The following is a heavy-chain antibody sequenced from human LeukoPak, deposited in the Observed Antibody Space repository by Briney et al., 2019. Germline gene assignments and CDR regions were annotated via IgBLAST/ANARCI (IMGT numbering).Heavy chain of an antibody. CDR1: GYTFTGYY. J-gene: IGHJ4*02. CDR2: INTNTGNP. D-gene: IGHD3-22*01. CDR3: ASGSTSGDSSGYYFAGLDY. V-gene: IGHV7-4-1*02. Sequence: ASVKVSCKASGYTFTGYYMHWVRQAPGQGLEWMGWINTNTGNPTYAQGFTGRFVFPLDTSVSTAYLQISSLKAEDTAVYHCASGSTSGDSSGYYFAGLDYWGQGTLVTVSS.